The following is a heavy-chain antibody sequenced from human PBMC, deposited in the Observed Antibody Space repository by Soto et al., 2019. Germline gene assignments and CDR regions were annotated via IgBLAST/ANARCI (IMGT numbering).Heavy chain of an antibody. V-gene: IGHV4-61*08. D-gene: IGHD6-13*01. CDR3: ARGYYTSWYWFDR. CDR1: GGAVSTGVHY. CDR2: IYYSGST. Sequence: QVQLQESGPGLVKPSETLSLTCTVSVSGGAVSTGVHYWSWIRLPPGKGLEWIGYIYYSGSTNYNRSLKCRVTIAVDRSKNQFSLKLTSVTAADTAVYYCARGYYTSWYWFDRWGRGTLVTVSS. J-gene: IGHJ2*01.